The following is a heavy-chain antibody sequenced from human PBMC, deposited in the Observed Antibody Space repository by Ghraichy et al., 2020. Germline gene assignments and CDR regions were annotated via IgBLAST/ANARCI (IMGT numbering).Heavy chain of an antibody. V-gene: IGHV3-15*01. CDR3: ARLGAFDY. J-gene: IGHJ4*02. D-gene: IGHD3-9*01. CDR2: IRSKTDGGTT. CDR1: GFTFSDAW. Sequence: RGSLRLSCTASGFTFSDAWMTWVRQAPGKGLEWVGRIRSKTDGGTTDYGAPVKGRFTISRDDSKNTLYLQLNSLKTEDTAVYYCARLGAFDYWGQGTLVTVSS.